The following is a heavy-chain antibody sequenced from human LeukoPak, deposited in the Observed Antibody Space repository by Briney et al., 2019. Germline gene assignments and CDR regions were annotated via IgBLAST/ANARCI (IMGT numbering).Heavy chain of an antibody. CDR3: ARGQSSWGYYFDY. V-gene: IGHV3-30*03. CDR2: ISYDGSNK. CDR1: GFTFSSYG. J-gene: IGHJ4*02. D-gene: IGHD6-13*01. Sequence: PGGSLRLSCAASGFTFSSYGMHWVRQAPGKGLEWVAVISYDGSNKYYADSVKGRFTISRDNSKNTLYLQMNSLRAEDTAVYYCARGQSSWGYYFDYWGQGTLVTVSS.